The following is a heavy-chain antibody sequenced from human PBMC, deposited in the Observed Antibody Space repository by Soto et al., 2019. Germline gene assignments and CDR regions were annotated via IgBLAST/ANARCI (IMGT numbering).Heavy chain of an antibody. V-gene: IGHV3-15*07. J-gene: IGHJ4*02. CDR3: ATGDIVEVPAAHDGY. D-gene: IGHD2-2*01. CDR2: IKSELGGGTR. CDR1: GFIFSRAW. Sequence: PGGSLRLSCAASGFIFSRAWMNWARQAPGKGLEWVGRIKSELGGGTRDYAAPVKGRFTISRDDSKNTLYLQMNSLKTEDTAVYYCATGDIVEVPAAHDGYWGQGTLVTVSS.